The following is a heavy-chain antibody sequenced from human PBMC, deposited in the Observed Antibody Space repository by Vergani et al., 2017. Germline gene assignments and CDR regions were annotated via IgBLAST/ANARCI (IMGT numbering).Heavy chain of an antibody. J-gene: IGHJ4*02. V-gene: IGHV4-38-2*02. Sequence: QVQLQESGPGLVKPSETLSLTCTVSGYSISSGYYWGWIRQPPGKGLEWIGSIYHSGSTYYNPSLKSRVTISVDTSKNQFSLKLSSVTAADMAVYYCARDGGSGSYRYWGQGTLVTVSS. CDR3: ARDGGSGSYRY. D-gene: IGHD3-10*01. CDR1: GYSISSGYY. CDR2: IYHSGST.